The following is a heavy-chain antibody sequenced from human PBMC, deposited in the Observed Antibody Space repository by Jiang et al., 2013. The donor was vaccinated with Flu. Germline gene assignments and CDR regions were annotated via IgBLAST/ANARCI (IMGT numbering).Heavy chain of an antibody. V-gene: IGHV2-70*04. CDR1: GFSLGTIGMR. J-gene: IGHJ3*02. CDR3: ARLPAYCSGDCYPASFDM. D-gene: IGHD2-21*02. CDR2: IDWDGDK. Sequence: KPTQTLTVTCTLSGFSLGTIGMRVNWIRQPPGKALEWLARIDWDGDKFYSKSLKTRLSISGDTSKNQVVLIMTDMDPVDTATYYCARLPAYCSGDCYPASFDMWGQGTVVTVSS.